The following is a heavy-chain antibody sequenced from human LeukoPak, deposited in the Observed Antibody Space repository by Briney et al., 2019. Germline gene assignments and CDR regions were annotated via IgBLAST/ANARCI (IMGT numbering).Heavy chain of an antibody. CDR2: IYSNENT. CDR1: GDSISSYY. J-gene: IGHJ4*02. CDR3: ARVREMATTNYFDY. V-gene: IGHV4-4*07. Sequence: PSETLSLTCSVSGDSISSYYWNWIRQPAGKGLEWIGRIYSNENTNYNPSLKSRVTMSVDTSKNQFSLKLSSVTAADTAVYYCARVREMATTNYFDYWGQGTLVTVSS. D-gene: IGHD5-24*01.